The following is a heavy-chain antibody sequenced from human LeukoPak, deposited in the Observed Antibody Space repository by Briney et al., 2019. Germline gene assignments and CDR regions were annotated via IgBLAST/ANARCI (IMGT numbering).Heavy chain of an antibody. CDR2: INPSGDVR. J-gene: IGHJ6*03. V-gene: IGHV1-46*01. CDR1: GYTLGTHW. Sequence: GASVKVSCKASGYTLGTHWMHWVRQAPGQGLEWMAIINPSGDVRSYAQKFQGRVTVTRDMSTRTVYMELSDLRPEDTAVYYCARDFGAAGSSYYYYMDVWGKGTTVTVSS. D-gene: IGHD6-13*01. CDR3: ARDFGAAGSSYYYYMDV.